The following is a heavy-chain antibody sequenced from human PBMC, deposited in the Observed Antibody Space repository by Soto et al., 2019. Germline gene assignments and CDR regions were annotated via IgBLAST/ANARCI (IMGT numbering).Heavy chain of an antibody. CDR2: IYYSGST. CDR1: GGSISSSSYY. CDR3: ARQYSSGWYSSGYFDY. Sequence: SETPSLTCTVSGGSISSSSYYWGWIRQPPGKGLEWIGSIYYSGSTYYNPSLKSRVTISVDTSKNQFSLKLSSVTAADTAVYYCARQYSSGWYSSGYFDYWGQGTLVTVSS. V-gene: IGHV4-39*01. J-gene: IGHJ4*02. D-gene: IGHD6-19*01.